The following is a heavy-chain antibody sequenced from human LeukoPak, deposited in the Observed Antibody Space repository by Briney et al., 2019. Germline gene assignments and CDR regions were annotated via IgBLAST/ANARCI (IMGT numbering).Heavy chain of an antibody. Sequence: GGSLRLSCAASGFTFSSYGMHWVRQAPGKGLEWVAVISYDGSNKYYADSVKGRFTISRDNSKNTLYLQMNSLRAEDTAVYYCAKTALWFGEPDYYFDYWGQGTLVTVSS. D-gene: IGHD3-10*01. J-gene: IGHJ4*02. CDR2: ISYDGSNK. CDR3: AKTALWFGEPDYYFDY. V-gene: IGHV3-30*18. CDR1: GFTFSSYG.